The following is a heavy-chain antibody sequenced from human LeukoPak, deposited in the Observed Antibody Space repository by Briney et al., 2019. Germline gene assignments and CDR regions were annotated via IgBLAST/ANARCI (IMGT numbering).Heavy chain of an antibody. D-gene: IGHD3-22*01. V-gene: IGHV3-11*01. CDR3: AREWSYDSSGFDY. CDR1: GFTFSDYY. Sequence: GRSLRLSCAASGFTFSDYYMSWIRQAPGKGLEWVSYISSSGSTIYYADSVKGRFTISRDNAKNSLYLQMNSLRAEDTAVYYCAREWSYDSSGFDYWGQGTLVTVSS. CDR2: ISSSGSTI. J-gene: IGHJ4*02.